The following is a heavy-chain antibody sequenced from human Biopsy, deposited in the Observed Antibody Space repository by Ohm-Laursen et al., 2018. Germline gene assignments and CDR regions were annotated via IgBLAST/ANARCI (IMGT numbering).Heavy chain of an antibody. J-gene: IGHJ3*02. V-gene: IGHV1-18*04. CDR3: ARDPGYDFWSGSDPFDI. D-gene: IGHD3-3*01. Sequence: GASVKVSCNVSGCTFTDYFLHWVRQAPGQGLEWMGWISTYNDDTNIAQKFQGRVSMTTDTSTRTAYMELRSLRSGDTAIYFCARDPGYDFWSGSDPFDIWGQGTLVTVS. CDR2: ISTYNDDT. CDR1: GCTFTDYF.